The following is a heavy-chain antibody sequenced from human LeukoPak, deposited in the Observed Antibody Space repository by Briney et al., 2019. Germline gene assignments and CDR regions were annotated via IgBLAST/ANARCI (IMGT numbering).Heavy chain of an antibody. CDR3: ARAAVVTSPFDY. Sequence: GGSLRLSCAASGFTFSDYYMSWIRQAPGKGLEWVSYISSSGGTIYFADSVKDRFTISRDNAKNSLDLQMNSPRAEDTAMYYCARAAVVTSPFDYWGQGTLVTVSS. CDR1: GFTFSDYY. CDR2: ISSSGGTI. V-gene: IGHV3-11*01. D-gene: IGHD4-23*01. J-gene: IGHJ4*02.